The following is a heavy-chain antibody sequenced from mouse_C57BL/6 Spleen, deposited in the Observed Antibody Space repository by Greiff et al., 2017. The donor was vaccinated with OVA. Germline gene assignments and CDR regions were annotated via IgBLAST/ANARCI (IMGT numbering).Heavy chain of an antibody. V-gene: IGHV1-55*01. CDR2: IYPGSGST. D-gene: IGHD1-1*01. J-gene: IGHJ3*01. CDR3: AREKNYYGNSY. CDR1: GYTFTSYW. Sequence: QVHVKQSGAELVKPGASVKMSCKASGYTFTSYWITWVKQRPGQGLEWIGDIYPGSGSTNYNEKFKSKATLTVDTSSSTAYMQLSSLTSEDSAVYYCAREKNYYGNSYWGQGTLVTVSA.